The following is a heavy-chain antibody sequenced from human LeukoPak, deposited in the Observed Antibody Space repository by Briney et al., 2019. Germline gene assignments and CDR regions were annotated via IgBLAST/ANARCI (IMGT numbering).Heavy chain of an antibody. CDR1: GFTFSSYE. D-gene: IGHD5-24*01. CDR3: ARVKVGRDGYNYGVDY. CDR2: ISSSGSTI. V-gene: IGHV3-48*03. J-gene: IGHJ4*02. Sequence: GGSLRLSCAASGFTFSSYEMNWVRQAPGKGLEWVSYISSSGSTIYYADSVKGRFTISRDNAKNTLYLQMNSLRAENTAVYYCARVKVGRDGYNYGVDYWGQGTLVTVSS.